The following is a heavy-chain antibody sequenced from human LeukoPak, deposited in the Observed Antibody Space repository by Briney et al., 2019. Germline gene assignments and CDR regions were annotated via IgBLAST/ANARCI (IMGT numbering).Heavy chain of an antibody. CDR3: ARGRRAYYYGSGSFLDYFQH. D-gene: IGHD3-10*01. Sequence: SETLSLTCAVYGGSFSGHYWSWIRQPPGKGLEWIGEINQSGSTNYNPSLKSRVTISVDTSKNQFSLKLSSVTAADTAVYYCARGRRAYYYGSGSFLDYFQHWGQGTLVTVSS. CDR1: GGSFSGHY. V-gene: IGHV4-34*01. J-gene: IGHJ1*01. CDR2: INQSGST.